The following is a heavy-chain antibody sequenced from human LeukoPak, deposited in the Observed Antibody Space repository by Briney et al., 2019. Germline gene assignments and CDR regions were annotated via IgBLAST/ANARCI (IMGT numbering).Heavy chain of an antibody. Sequence: ASVKFSCKASGKTFTGYNMHWGRRAPGQGLGWMGWINPNSGGTNYAQKFQGRVTMTRDTSISTAYMELSRLRSDDTAVYYCARDSTPPQGFDPWGQGTLVTVSS. CDR2: INPNSGGT. J-gene: IGHJ5*02. D-gene: IGHD6-13*01. CDR1: GKTFTGYN. CDR3: ARDSTPPQGFDP. V-gene: IGHV1-2*02.